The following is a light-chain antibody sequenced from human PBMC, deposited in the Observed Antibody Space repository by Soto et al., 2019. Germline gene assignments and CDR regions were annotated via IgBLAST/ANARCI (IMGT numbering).Light chain of an antibody. V-gene: IGKV2-24*01. CDR1: ESLLHSDGNTY. J-gene: IGKJ1*01. Sequence: IVLTQTPLTASVTPGQPASFSCGSSESLLHSDGNTYLSWLHQRPGQPPRLLIYQISKQLSGVPDRFRGSGAGTNFTLKISRVEVEDVGTFFCMQSSHLRTFGQGTKVEI. CDR2: QIS. CDR3: MQSSHLRT.